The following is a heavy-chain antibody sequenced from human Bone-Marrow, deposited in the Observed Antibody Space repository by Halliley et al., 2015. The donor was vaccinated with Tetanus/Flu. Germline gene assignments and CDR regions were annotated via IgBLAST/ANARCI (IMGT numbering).Heavy chain of an antibody. D-gene: IGHD3-22*01. J-gene: IGHJ4*02. CDR3: ARSGSYHSGPFYSQGYWYFDY. CDR2: GST. Sequence: GSTNYNPSLKSRFTLSVDPAKNPFSLRLRFVAAADTAVYYCARSGSYHSGPFYSQGYWYFDYWGQGTLVTVSS. V-gene: IGHV4-34*13.